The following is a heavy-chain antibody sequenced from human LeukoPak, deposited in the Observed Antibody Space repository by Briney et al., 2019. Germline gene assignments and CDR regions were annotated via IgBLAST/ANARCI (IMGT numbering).Heavy chain of an antibody. D-gene: IGHD3-3*01. V-gene: IGHV4-34*01. J-gene: IGHJ6*03. Sequence: SETLSLTCAVYGGSFSGYYWSWIRQPPGKGLEWIGEINHSGSTNYNPSLKSRVTLSVDTSKNQFSLKLSSVTAADTAVYYCASRRITIFGVVIPYYYYMDVWGKGTTVTVSS. CDR2: INHSGST. CDR3: ASRRITIFGVVIPYYYYMDV. CDR1: GGSFSGYY.